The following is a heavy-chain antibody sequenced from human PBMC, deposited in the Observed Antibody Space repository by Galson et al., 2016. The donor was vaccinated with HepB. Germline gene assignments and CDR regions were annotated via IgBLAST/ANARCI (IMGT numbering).Heavy chain of an antibody. CDR2: ITGGATAI. Sequence: SLRLSCAASGFTFSSYTMNWVRQAPGKGLEWVSSITGGATAIFYADSVKGRFSISRDNAKNSLFLQMNSLRVEDTAVYYCARDRCSGGSCPPFDYWGQGTLVTVSS. CDR1: GFTFSSYT. J-gene: IGHJ4*02. CDR3: ARDRCSGGSCPPFDY. V-gene: IGHV3-21*01. D-gene: IGHD2-15*01.